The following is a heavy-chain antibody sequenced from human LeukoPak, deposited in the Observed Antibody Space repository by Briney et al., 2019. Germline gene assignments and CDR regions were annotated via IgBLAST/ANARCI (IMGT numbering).Heavy chain of an antibody. CDR2: MNPDRCKT. CDR3: ARVGWYSSSPQLDY. J-gene: IGHJ4*02. Sequence: GAVNVSCKASVYTFTRYVSNGVRQPTGQGGEGMGGMNPDRCKTGYAQKFQGRVTMTRNTSISTAHMELSSMRSEDTAVYYCARVGWYSSSPQLDYWGQGTLVTVSS. CDR1: VYTFTRYV. V-gene: IGHV1-8*01. D-gene: IGHD6-6*01.